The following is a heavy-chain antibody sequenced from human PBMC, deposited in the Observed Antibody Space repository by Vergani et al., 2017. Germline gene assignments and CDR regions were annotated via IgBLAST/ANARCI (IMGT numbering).Heavy chain of an antibody. Sequence: QLHLQESGPGLVKPSETLSLTCTVSGGSITSSSYYWGWIRQPPGKGLEWIGNISHSGGAYYNPSLKGPFTISVDPSKNQFSLEVTSVTAADTAIYFCARTESFILRYFHWALWGQGTLVTVSS. CDR3: ARTESFILRYFHWAL. CDR2: ISHSGGA. D-gene: IGHD3-9*01. CDR1: GGSITSSSYY. V-gene: IGHV4-39*01. J-gene: IGHJ4*02.